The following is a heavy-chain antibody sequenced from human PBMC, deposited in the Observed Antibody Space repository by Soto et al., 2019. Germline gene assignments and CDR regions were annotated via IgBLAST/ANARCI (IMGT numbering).Heavy chain of an antibody. CDR1: GDSVSSNSAA. CDR3: AGLGIPQLYYYYYGMDV. J-gene: IGHJ6*02. D-gene: IGHD6-13*01. V-gene: IGHV6-1*01. Sequence: SQTLSLTCAISGDSVSSNSAAWNWIRQSPSRGLEWLGRTYYRSKWYNDYAVSVKSRITINPDTSKNQFSLQLNSVTPEDTAVYYCAGLGIPQLYYYYYGMDVWGQGTTVTVSS. CDR2: TYYRSKWYN.